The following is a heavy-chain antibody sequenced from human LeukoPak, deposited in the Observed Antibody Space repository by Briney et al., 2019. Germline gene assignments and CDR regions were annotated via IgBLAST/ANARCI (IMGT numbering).Heavy chain of an antibody. J-gene: IGHJ3*02. CDR1: GFTFSSYS. V-gene: IGHV3-33*08. CDR3: AREASDAFDI. CDR2: IWYDGSNK. Sequence: QPGGSLRLSCAASGFTFSSYSMNWVRQAPGKGLEWVALIWYDGSNKNYADSVKGRFTISRDNSKNTLFLQMNSLRAEDTAVYYCAREASDAFDIWGQGTMVTVSS.